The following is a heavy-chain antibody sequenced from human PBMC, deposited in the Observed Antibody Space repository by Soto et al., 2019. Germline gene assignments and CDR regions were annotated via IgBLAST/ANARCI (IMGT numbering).Heavy chain of an antibody. J-gene: IGHJ4*02. CDR2: LIPIFGAA. D-gene: IGHD3-16*01. Sequence: QVQLVQSGAEVKKPGSSVKVSCKASGGTFSRYTISWVRQAPGQGLEWMGGLIPIFGAAKYAQKFQDRVTVTADETTSTPYTELSSLRSEDTAVYYCAQDANGHSLAYWCQGTLVTVSS. CDR3: AQDANGHSLAY. V-gene: IGHV1-69*01. CDR1: GGTFSRYT.